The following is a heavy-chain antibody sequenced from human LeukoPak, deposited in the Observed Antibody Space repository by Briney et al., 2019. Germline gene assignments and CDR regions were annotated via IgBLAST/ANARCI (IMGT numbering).Heavy chain of an antibody. CDR1: GYTFTSCG. V-gene: IGHV1-18*04. CDR3: ARAMRIQLREDY. J-gene: IGHJ4*02. CDR2: ISAYNGNT. D-gene: IGHD5-18*01. Sequence: ASVKASCKASGYTFTSCGISWVRQAPGQGLEWMGWISAYNGNTNYAQKLQGRVTMTTDTSTSTAYMELRSLRSDDTAVYYCARAMRIQLREDYWGQGTLVTVSS.